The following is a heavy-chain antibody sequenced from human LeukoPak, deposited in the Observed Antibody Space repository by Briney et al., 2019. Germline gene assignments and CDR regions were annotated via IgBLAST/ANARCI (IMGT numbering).Heavy chain of an antibody. CDR2: ISNSAST. Sequence: SQTLSLTCTVSGVSISSGGYYWSWIRQHPGKGLEWIGHISNSASTYYNPSLKSRLTMSADTSKNQFSLKLTSVTAADTAVYHCAKGHTYGPFDYWGQGAVVTVSS. CDR1: GVSISSGGYY. J-gene: IGHJ4*02. CDR3: AKGHTYGPFDY. D-gene: IGHD5-18*01. V-gene: IGHV4-31*03.